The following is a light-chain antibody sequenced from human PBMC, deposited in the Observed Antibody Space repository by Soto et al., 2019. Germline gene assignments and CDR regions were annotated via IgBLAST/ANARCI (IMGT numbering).Light chain of an antibody. CDR1: SGHSSYA. Sequence: QPVLTQSPSASASLGASVKLTCTLSSGHSSYAIAWHQQQPEKGPRYLMKLNSDGSHSKGDGIPDRFSGSSSGAERYLTISSLQSEDEADYYCQTWGNGMKVFGGGTKRPS. J-gene: IGLJ3*02. V-gene: IGLV4-69*01. CDR3: QTWGNGMKV. CDR2: LNSDGSH.